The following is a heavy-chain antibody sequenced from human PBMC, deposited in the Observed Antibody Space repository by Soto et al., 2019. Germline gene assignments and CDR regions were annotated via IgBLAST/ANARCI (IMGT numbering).Heavy chain of an antibody. J-gene: IGHJ5*02. CDR3: ARDEIEYCGGDCYSPWFDP. Sequence: GASVKVSCKASGYTFTSYAMHWVRQAPGQRLEWMGWINAGNGNTKYSQKFQGRVTITRDTSASTAYMELSSLRSGDTAVYYCARDEIEYCGGDCYSPWFDPWGQGTLVTVSP. D-gene: IGHD2-21*02. V-gene: IGHV1-3*01. CDR1: GYTFTSYA. CDR2: INAGNGNT.